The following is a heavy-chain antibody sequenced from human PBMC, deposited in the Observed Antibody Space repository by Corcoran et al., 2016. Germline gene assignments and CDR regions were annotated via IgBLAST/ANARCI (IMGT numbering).Heavy chain of an antibody. CDR3: ARDCSGGSCYSPFFDY. CDR1: GGSISNSNYY. V-gene: IGHV4-39*07. D-gene: IGHD2-15*01. J-gene: IGHJ4*02. Sequence: QLQLQQSGPGLVKPSETLSLTCTVSGGSISNSNYYWVWNRQPPGKGQEWIGSIYYSGSTYYNPSLKSRVTISVDTSKNQFSLKLSSVTAADTAVYYCARDCSGGSCYSPFFDYWGQGSLVTVSS. CDR2: IYYSGST.